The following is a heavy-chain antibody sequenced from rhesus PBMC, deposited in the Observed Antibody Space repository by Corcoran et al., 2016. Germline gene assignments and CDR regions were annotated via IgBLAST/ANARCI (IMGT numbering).Heavy chain of an antibody. D-gene: IGHD5-24*01. J-gene: IGHJ4*01. CDR1: GFTFISYD. CDR3: TRTYSGYSFDY. CDR2: IRYTGKTI. V-gene: IGHV3-136*01. Sequence: EVQLVESGGGLVQPVGSLRLSCAASGFTFISYDMSWVRQAPGKGLEWVSYIRYTGKTIYYADSVKGRCTISRDNAKNSLSLQMSSLRAEDTAVYYCTRTYSGYSFDYWGQGVLVTVSS.